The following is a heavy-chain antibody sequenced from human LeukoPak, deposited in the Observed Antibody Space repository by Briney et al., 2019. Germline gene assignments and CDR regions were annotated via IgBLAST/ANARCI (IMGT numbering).Heavy chain of an antibody. J-gene: IGHJ4*02. Sequence: ASVKVSCKASGYTFTSYYIHWVRQAPGQGLEWMGIINPNGVNTNYAQRFQGRVTMTTDTSTSTAYMELRSLRSDDTAVYYCAVGAAYYYDSSGYPFDYWGQGTLVTVSS. V-gene: IGHV1-46*01. D-gene: IGHD3-22*01. CDR1: GYTFTSYY. CDR2: INPNGVNT. CDR3: AVGAAYYYDSSGYPFDY.